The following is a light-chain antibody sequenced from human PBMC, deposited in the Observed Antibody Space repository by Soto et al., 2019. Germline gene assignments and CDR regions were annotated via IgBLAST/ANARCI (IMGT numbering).Light chain of an antibody. V-gene: IGKV3-20*01. Sequence: EIVLTQSPGTLSLSPGERVTLSYRASQSVSSSYLAWYQQKPGQAPRLLIYGVSSRATGIPDRFSGSGSGTDFTLTISRLEPEDFAVYYCQHYGSSPRTFGQGTRLEIK. CDR1: QSVSSSY. CDR3: QHYGSSPRT. CDR2: GVS. J-gene: IGKJ5*01.